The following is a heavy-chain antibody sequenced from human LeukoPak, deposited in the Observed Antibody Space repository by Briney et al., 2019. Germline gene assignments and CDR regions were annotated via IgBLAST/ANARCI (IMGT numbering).Heavy chain of an antibody. V-gene: IGHV1-58*01. CDR3: ARAGTGEPSSFDY. CDR2: IVVGSGNT. D-gene: IGHD3-16*01. Sequence: SVKVSCKASGFTFTSSAVQWVRQARGQRLEWIGWIVVGSGNTNYAQKFQERVTITRDMSTSTAYMELSSLRSEDTAVYYCARAGTGEPSSFDYWGQGTLVTVSS. J-gene: IGHJ4*02. CDR1: GFTFTSSA.